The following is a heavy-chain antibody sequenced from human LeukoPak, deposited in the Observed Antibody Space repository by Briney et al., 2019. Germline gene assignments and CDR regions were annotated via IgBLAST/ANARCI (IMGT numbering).Heavy chain of an antibody. CDR3: ARDVGLRFGELCWFDP. V-gene: IGHV4-59*01. J-gene: IGHJ5*02. D-gene: IGHD3-10*01. CDR2: IYYSGST. Sequence: SETLSLTCTVSGGSISSYYWSWIRQPPGKGLEWIGYIYYSGSTNYNPSLKSRVTISVDTSKNQFSLKLSSVTAADTAVYYCARDVGLRFGELCWFDPWGQGTLVTVSS. CDR1: GGSISSYY.